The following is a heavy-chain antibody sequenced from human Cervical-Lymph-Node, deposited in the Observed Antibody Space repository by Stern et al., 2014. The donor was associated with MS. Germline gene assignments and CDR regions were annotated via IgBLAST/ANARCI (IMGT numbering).Heavy chain of an antibody. CDR3: ARGAAVAGTSPYYYGMDV. CDR2: INPSGGST. CDR1: GYTFTSYY. D-gene: IGHD6-19*01. Sequence: QLVQSGAEVKKPGASVKVSCKASGYTFTSYYMHWVRQAPGQGLEWMGIINPSGGSTSYAQKFQGRVTMTRDTSTSTVYMELSSLRSEDTAVYYCARGAAVAGTSPYYYGMDVWGQGTTVTVSS. J-gene: IGHJ6*02. V-gene: IGHV1-46*01.